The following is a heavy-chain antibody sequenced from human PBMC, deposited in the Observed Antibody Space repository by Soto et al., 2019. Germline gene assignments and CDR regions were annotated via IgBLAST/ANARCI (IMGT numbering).Heavy chain of an antibody. CDR3: AKDLYGAGWYNYFDP. CDR2: ISHDGGVK. CDR1: GFTVSTTG. V-gene: IGHV3-30*18. Sequence: QVHLVESGGGVVQPGRSLRLSCAASGFTVSTTGMHWVRQAPGKGLEWVAMISHDGGVKHYTDSVKGRFTISRDTSNNTVYLQMNSLRPEDTAMYHCAKDLYGAGWYNYFDPWGQGTLVTGSS. J-gene: IGHJ5*02. D-gene: IGHD6-19*01.